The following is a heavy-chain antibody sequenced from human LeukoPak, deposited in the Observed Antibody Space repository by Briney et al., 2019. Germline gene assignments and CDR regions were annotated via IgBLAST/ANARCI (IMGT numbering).Heavy chain of an antibody. CDR3: ARVSVAGSVIDAFDM. CDR1: GFTFSNYS. V-gene: IGHV3-21*01. D-gene: IGHD6-19*01. J-gene: IGHJ3*02. Sequence: GGFLRLSCAASGFTFSNYSMNWVRQAPGKGLEWVSCISGSSVYRYYADSVKGRFTISRDNAKNSLYLQMNSLRAEDTAVYYCARVSVAGSVIDAFDMWGQGTMVTVSS. CDR2: ISGSSVYR.